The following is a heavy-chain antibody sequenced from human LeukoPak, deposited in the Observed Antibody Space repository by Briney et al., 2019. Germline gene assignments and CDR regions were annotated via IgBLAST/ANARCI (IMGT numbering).Heavy chain of an antibody. V-gene: IGHV3-21*01. CDR2: ISSSSSYI. CDR1: GFTFSSYA. CDR3: ARDPGTYGGYYYYYYGMDV. Sequence: PGGSLRLSCAASGFTFSSYAMSWVRQAPGKGLEWVSSISSSSSYIYYADSVKGRFTISRDNAKNSLYLQMNSLRAEDTAVYYCARDPGTYGGYYYYYYGMDVWGQGTTVTVSS. J-gene: IGHJ6*02. D-gene: IGHD4-23*01.